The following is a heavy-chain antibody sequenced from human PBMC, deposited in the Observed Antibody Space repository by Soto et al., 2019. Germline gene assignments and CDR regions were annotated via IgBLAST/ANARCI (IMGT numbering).Heavy chain of an antibody. J-gene: IGHJ5*02. V-gene: IGHV4-4*07. Sequence: NPSETLSLTCTVSGGSISSYYWSWIRQPAGKGLEWIGRIYTSGSTNYNPSLKSRVTMSVDTSKNQFSLKLSSVTAADTAVYYCARDGYGSGSYYNLNWFDPWGQGTLVTVSS. CDR2: IYTSGST. D-gene: IGHD3-10*01. CDR1: GGSISSYY. CDR3: ARDGYGSGSYYNLNWFDP.